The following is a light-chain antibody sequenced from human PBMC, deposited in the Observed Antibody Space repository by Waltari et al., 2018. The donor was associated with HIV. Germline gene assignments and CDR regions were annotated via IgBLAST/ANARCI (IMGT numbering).Light chain of an antibody. CDR2: KND. CDR3: AAWDDSLGGHVI. V-gene: IGLV1-47*01. CDR1: SSNIGTNF. Sequence: SVLTQPPSASGTPGQRVTISCSGSSSNIGTNFVYWYQQLPGMAPKFLIHKNDQGPPGVPDRFSGSTSGTSASLAISGLRSEDEGDYYCAAWDDSLGGHVIFGGGTKLTVL. J-gene: IGLJ2*01.